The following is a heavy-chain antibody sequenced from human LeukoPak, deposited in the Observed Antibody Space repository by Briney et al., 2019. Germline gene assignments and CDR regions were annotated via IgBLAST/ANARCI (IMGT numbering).Heavy chain of an antibody. CDR1: GGTFSSYA. J-gene: IGHJ4*02. D-gene: IGHD3-22*01. Sequence: GASVKVSCKASGGTFSSYAISWVRQAPGQGLEWMGRIIPILGIANYAQKFQGRVTITADKSTSTAYMERSSLRSEDTAVYYCARATPDYYDSSGYHVSDYWGQGTLVTVSS. V-gene: IGHV1-69*04. CDR2: IIPILGIA. CDR3: ARATPDYYDSSGYHVSDY.